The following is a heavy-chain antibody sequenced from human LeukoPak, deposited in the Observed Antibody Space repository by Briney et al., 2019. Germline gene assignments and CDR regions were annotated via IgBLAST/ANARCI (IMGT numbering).Heavy chain of an antibody. Sequence: GGSLRLSCAASGFTFSSFAMHWVRQAPGKGLEWVSAISGSGGSTYYADSVKGRFTISRDNSKNTLYLQMNSLRAEDTAVYYCAKDQDIVVVVAASPFDYWGQGTLVTVSS. CDR3: AKDQDIVVVVAASPFDY. CDR2: ISGSGGST. CDR1: GFTFSSFA. D-gene: IGHD2-15*01. J-gene: IGHJ4*02. V-gene: IGHV3-23*01.